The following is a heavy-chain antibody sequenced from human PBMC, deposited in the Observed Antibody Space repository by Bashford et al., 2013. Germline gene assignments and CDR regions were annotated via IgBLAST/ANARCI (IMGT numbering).Heavy chain of an antibody. D-gene: IGHD3-10*01. V-gene: IGHV1-8*01. CDR3: ARFAYTMVRGVPINWFDP. CDR2: MNPNSGNT. Sequence: WVRQAPGQGLEWMGWMNPNSGNTGYAQKFQGRVTMTRNTSISTAYMELSSLRSEDTAVYYCARFAYTMVRGVPINWFDPWGQGTLVTVSS. J-gene: IGHJ5*02.